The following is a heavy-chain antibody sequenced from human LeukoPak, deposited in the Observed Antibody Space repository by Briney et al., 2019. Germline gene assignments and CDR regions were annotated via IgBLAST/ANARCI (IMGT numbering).Heavy chain of an antibody. CDR3: ARNYYDSSGYYYVCWFDP. CDR2: MNPNSGNT. Sequence: ASVKVSCKASGYTFTSYDINWVRQATGQGLEWMGWMNPNSGNTGYAQKFQGRVTMTRNTSISTAYMELSSLRSEDTAVYYCARNYYDSSGYYYVCWFDPWGQGTLVTVSS. J-gene: IGHJ5*02. D-gene: IGHD3-22*01. V-gene: IGHV1-8*01. CDR1: GYTFTSYD.